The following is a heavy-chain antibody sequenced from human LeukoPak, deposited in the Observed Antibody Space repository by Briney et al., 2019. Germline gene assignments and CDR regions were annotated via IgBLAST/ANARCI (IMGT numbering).Heavy chain of an antibody. Sequence: GGSLRLSCAGSGFAFGTYAMSWVRQAPGMGLEWVSSISANGQATYYADSVEGRFTISTDNSKSTLYLETNSPRAEDTATYYCARDPYNTVLYRLAHWGQGTLVTVSS. CDR3: ARDPYNTVLYRLAH. J-gene: IGHJ4*02. CDR1: GFAFGTYA. V-gene: IGHV3-23*01. D-gene: IGHD3-10*01. CDR2: ISANGQAT.